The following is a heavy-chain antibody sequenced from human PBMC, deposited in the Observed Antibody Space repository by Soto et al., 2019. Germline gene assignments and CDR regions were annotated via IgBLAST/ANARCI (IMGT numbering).Heavy chain of an antibody. CDR2: ISSSGSTI. J-gene: IGHJ5*02. Sequence: PGGSLRLSCTASGFTFSSYEMNWVRQAPGKGLGWVSYISSSGSTIYYADSVKGRFTISRDNARNSLYLQMNSLRAEDTAVYYCARDDYGDYANWFDPWGQGTLVTVSS. D-gene: IGHD4-17*01. V-gene: IGHV3-48*03. CDR3: ARDDYGDYANWFDP. CDR1: GFTFSSYE.